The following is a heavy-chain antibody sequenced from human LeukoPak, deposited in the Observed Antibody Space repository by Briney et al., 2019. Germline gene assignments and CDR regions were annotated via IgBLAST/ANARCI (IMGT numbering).Heavy chain of an antibody. D-gene: IGHD2-15*01. J-gene: IGHJ4*02. V-gene: IGHV1-18*01. CDR3: ARVTGYCSGGSCYLTPLFDY. Sequence: ASVKVSCKASGYTFTSYGISWVRQAPEQGLEWMGWISAYNGNTNYAQKLQGRVTMTTDTSTSTAYMELRSLRSDDTAVYYCARVTGYCSGGSCYLTPLFDYWGQGTLVTVSS. CDR2: ISAYNGNT. CDR1: GYTFTSYG.